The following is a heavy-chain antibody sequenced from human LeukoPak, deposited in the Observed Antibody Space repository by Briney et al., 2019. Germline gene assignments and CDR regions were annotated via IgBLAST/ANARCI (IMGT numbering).Heavy chain of an antibody. J-gene: IGHJ5*02. CDR2: INTKTGNP. CDR3: AREGFECSGGACYSDH. V-gene: IGHV7-4-1*02. CDR1: GYTFNTYA. Sequence: ASVKVSCKASGYTFNTYAINWVRQAPGQGLEWMGWINTKTGNPTYVQDFTGRFVFSLDTSVSTAYLQVSSLKAEDTGVYYCAREGFECSGGACYSDHWGQGTLVTVSS. D-gene: IGHD2-15*01.